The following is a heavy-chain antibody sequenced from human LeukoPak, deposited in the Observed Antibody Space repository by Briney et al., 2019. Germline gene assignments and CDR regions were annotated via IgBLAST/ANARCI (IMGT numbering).Heavy chain of an antibody. CDR2: IWYDGSNQ. CDR1: AFTFSGYG. Sequence: PGRSLRLSCAASAFTFSGYGMHWVRQAPGKGLEWVAVIWYDGSNQYYADSVKGGFTISRDNSKNTVYLQMNSLRAEDTAVYYCARDGYGYNDGNGPSDYWGQGTLVTVSS. V-gene: IGHV3-33*01. D-gene: IGHD5-18*01. J-gene: IGHJ4*02. CDR3: ARDGYGYNDGNGPSDY.